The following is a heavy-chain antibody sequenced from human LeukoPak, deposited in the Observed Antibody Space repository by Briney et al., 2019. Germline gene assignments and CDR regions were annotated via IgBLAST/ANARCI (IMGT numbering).Heavy chain of an antibody. CDR1: GYAFTGYY. Sequence: ASVKVTCKASGYAFTGYYIHWVRQAPGQGLEWMGWIKPSSGGTNYAQNFQGRVTMTRDTSINTAYMELSRLRSDDTAVYYCARDLMVRGPMDVWSKGTTVTVSS. CDR2: IKPSSGGT. D-gene: IGHD3-10*01. CDR3: ARDLMVRGPMDV. J-gene: IGHJ6*03. V-gene: IGHV1-2*02.